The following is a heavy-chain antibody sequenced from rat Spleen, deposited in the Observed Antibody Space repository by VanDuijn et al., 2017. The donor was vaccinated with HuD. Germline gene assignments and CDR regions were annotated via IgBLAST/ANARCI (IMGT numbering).Heavy chain of an antibody. J-gene: IGHJ2*01. CDR2: IKAKSNNYAT. D-gene: IGHD1-11*01. CDR3: APVTTEGMGY. CDR1: GFTFSTAW. Sequence: EVQVLESGGGLVQPGNSLKLSCATSGFTFSTAWMYWYRQFPEKRLEWVARIKAKSNNYATDYTESVKGRFTISRDDSKSSIYLQMNNLKEEDTAIYYCAPVTTEGMGYWGQGVMVTVSS. V-gene: IGHV6-6*01.